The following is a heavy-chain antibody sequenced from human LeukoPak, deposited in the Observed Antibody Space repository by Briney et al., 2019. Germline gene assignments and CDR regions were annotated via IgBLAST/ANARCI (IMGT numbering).Heavy chain of an antibody. J-gene: IGHJ4*02. CDR1: GFTFSSYG. Sequence: GGTLRLSCAASGFTFSSYGMSWVRQAPGKGLEWVSAISGSGGSTYYADSVRGRFTISRDNSKNTLYLQMNSLRAEDTAVYYCAKRADYDDYHFDYWGQGTLVTVSS. CDR2: ISGSGGST. CDR3: AKRADYDDYHFDY. V-gene: IGHV3-23*01. D-gene: IGHD4-17*01.